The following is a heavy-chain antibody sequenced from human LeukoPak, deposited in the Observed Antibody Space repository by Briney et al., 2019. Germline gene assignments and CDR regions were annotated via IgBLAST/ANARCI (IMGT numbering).Heavy chain of an antibody. CDR1: GFTFSSYS. Sequence: GGSLRLSCAASGFTFSSYSMNWVRQAPGKGLEWVSYISSSSSTIHYADSVKGRFTISRDNAKNSLYLQMNSLRDEDTAVYYCARVWAVAAPRTPRQGVDDWGQGTLVTVSS. CDR3: ARVWAVAAPRTPRQGVDD. CDR2: ISSSSSTI. D-gene: IGHD6-19*01. J-gene: IGHJ4*02. V-gene: IGHV3-48*02.